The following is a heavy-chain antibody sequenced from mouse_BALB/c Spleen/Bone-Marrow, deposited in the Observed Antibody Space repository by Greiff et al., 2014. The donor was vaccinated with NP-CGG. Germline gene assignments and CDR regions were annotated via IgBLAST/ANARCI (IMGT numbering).Heavy chain of an antibody. CDR3: AREGVDYFDY. CDR1: GYTFTSYV. CDR2: INPYNDGT. J-gene: IGHJ2*01. V-gene: IGHV1-14*01. Sequence: VQLQQPGPELVKPGASVKMSCKASGYTFTSYVMHWVKQKPGQGLEWIGYINPYNDGTKYNEKFKGKATLTSDKSSSTAYMELSSLTSEDPAVNYCAREGVDYFDYWGQGTTLTVSS.